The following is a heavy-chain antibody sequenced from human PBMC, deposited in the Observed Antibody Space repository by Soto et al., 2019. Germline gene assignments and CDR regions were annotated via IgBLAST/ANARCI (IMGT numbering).Heavy chain of an antibody. CDR2: IDPRDSYT. CDR1: GYTFTTFW. Sequence: GESLKISCTGFGYTFTTFWISWVRQMPGRGLEWMGRIDPRDSYTNYSPSFQGHVTISADKSISTAYLQWGSLKASDTAMYYCARLYCSSSTCDSWFDPWGQGALVTVSS. D-gene: IGHD2-2*01. CDR3: ARLYCSSSTCDSWFDP. V-gene: IGHV5-10-1*01. J-gene: IGHJ5*02.